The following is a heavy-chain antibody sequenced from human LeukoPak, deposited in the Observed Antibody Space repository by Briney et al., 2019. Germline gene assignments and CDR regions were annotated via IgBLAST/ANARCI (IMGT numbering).Heavy chain of an antibody. D-gene: IGHD6-13*01. V-gene: IGHV4-31*03. Sequence: PSETLSLTCTVSGGSISSSSYYWSWIRQHPGKGLEWVGYIYYSGSTYYNPSLKSRVTISVDTSKNQFSLKLSSVTAADTAVYYCARDVAAAGTRYFDYWGQGTLVTVSS. CDR3: ARDVAAAGTRYFDY. J-gene: IGHJ4*02. CDR2: IYYSGST. CDR1: GGSISSSSYY.